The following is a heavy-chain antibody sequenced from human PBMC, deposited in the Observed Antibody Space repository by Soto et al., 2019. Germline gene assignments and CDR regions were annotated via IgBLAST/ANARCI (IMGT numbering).Heavy chain of an antibody. CDR1: GYSFTGNS. CDR2: IHPSNGGT. J-gene: IGHJ5*02. V-gene: IGHV1-18*04. CDR3: ARDSSSGWYWNWFDP. D-gene: IGHD6-19*01. Sequence: ASVKVSCKASGYSFTGNSIHWVRQAPGQGLEWMGWIHPSNGGTNYAQKLQGRVTMTTDTSTSTAYMELRSLRSDDTAVYYCARDSSSGWYWNWFDPWGQGTLVTVSS.